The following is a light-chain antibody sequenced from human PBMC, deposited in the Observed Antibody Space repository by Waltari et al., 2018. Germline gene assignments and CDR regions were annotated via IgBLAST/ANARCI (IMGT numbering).Light chain of an antibody. J-gene: IGLJ2*01. CDR3: CSYAGSYTHVV. CDR1: SSAVGGYNY. CDR2: DVS. Sequence: QSALTQPRSVSGSPGQSVTISCTGTSSAVGGYNYVPWYQQHPGKAHKLMIYDVSKRPSGVPDRFSGSKSGNTASLTISGLQAEDEADYYCCSYAGSYTHVVFGGGTKLTVL. V-gene: IGLV2-11*01.